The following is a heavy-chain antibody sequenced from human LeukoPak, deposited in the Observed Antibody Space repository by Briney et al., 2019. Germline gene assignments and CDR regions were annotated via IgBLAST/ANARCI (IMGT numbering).Heavy chain of an antibody. V-gene: IGHV5-51*01. CDR2: IYPDDSDT. CDR3: AIAGDSTTNCYRCFNY. Sequence: GESLKISCKGSGYRFTNYWIGWVRQMPGKGPEWMGIIYPDDSDTRYSPSFQGQVTISADKSISTAYLQWNSLEASDTAMYYCAIAGDSTTNCYRCFNYWGQGTLVTVSS. CDR1: GYRFTNYW. J-gene: IGHJ4*02. D-gene: IGHD2-2*01.